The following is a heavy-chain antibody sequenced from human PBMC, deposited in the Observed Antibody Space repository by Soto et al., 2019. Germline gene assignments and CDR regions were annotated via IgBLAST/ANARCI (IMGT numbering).Heavy chain of an antibody. CDR1: GFTFSIYG. CDR3: ARDLAAYYYYGMDV. J-gene: IGHJ6*02. CDR2: IWYDGSNK. V-gene: IGHV3-33*01. Sequence: GGSLRLSCAASGFTFSIYGMHWVRQAPGKGLEWVAVIWYDGSNKYYADSVKGRFTISRDNSKNTLYLQMNSLRAEDTAVYYCARDLAAYYYYGMDVWGQGTTVTVSS. D-gene: IGHD6-25*01.